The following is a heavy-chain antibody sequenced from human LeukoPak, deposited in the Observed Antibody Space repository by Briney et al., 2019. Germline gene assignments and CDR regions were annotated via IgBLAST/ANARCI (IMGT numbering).Heavy chain of an antibody. Sequence: SVKVSCETSGGSFNNSAISWVRQAPGQGLQWLGGIMPLFGTAGYAQKFQGRVTITKDESTRTVYLELTSLISQPTGVYYCPRVVRGDYGDGWSDPWRGGTHVSVCS. CDR3: PRVVRGDYGDGWSDP. J-gene: IGHJ5*02. D-gene: IGHD2-21*02. CDR2: IMPLFGTA. CDR1: GGSFNNSA. V-gene: IGHV1-69*05.